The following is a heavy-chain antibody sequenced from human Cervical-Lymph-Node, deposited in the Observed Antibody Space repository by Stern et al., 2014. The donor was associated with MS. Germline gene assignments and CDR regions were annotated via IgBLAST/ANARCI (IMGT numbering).Heavy chain of an antibody. CDR3: ARDGPDIVVEPAAIGAFDI. D-gene: IGHD2-2*01. J-gene: IGHJ3*02. V-gene: IGHV1-69*17. CDR2: IVLLGGIT. CDR1: GGTFSSFG. Sequence: VQLVESGAEVKKSGSSVMVSCKAAGGTFSSFGISWVRQAPGQGLEWMGGIVLLGGITDSAQKFQGRLTITADKSTSTAYLERSSLRPEDTAIYYCARDGPDIVVEPAAIGAFDIWGQGTMVTVSS.